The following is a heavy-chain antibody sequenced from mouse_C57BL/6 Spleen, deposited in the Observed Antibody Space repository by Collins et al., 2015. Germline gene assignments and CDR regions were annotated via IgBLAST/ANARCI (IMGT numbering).Heavy chain of an antibody. CDR3: ARYGYDYFDY. Sequence: VKISCKASGYTFTTYGMSWVKQAPGKGLKWMGWINTYSGVPTYADDFKGRFAFSLETSASTAYLQINNLKNEDTATYFCARYGYDYFDYWGQGTTLTVSS. CDR2: INTYSGVP. CDR1: GYTFTTYG. V-gene: IGHV9-3*01. D-gene: IGHD2-2*01. J-gene: IGHJ2*01.